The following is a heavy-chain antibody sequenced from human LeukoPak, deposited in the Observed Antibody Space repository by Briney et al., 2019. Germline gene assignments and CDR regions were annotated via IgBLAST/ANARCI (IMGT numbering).Heavy chain of an antibody. CDR2: IKQDGSEQ. J-gene: IGHJ4*02. CDR3: AKDFGYYGSGSYGDY. V-gene: IGHV3-7*01. CDR1: GFTFSSYW. D-gene: IGHD3-10*01. Sequence: GGSLRLSCAASGFTFSSYWMSWVRQAPGKGLEWVANIKQDGSEQYYVDSLKGRFTISRDNAKNSLYLQMNSLRAEDTAVYYCAKDFGYYGSGSYGDYWGQGALVTVSS.